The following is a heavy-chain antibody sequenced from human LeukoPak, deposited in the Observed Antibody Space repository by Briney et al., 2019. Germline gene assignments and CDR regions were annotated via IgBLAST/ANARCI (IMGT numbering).Heavy chain of an antibody. D-gene: IGHD1-1*01. CDR3: TADIPDWNPYGFDY. J-gene: IGHJ4*02. CDR1: GFAFSGAW. CDR2: IKSKIDGEIT. Sequence: GGSLRLSCAASGFAFSGAWMNWVRQAPGKGLDWVGRIKSKIDGEITDYTARVEGRFIISRDDSKNMWYLQMNSLKVEDTAVYYCTADIPDWNPYGFDYWGQGILVTVSS. V-gene: IGHV3-15*07.